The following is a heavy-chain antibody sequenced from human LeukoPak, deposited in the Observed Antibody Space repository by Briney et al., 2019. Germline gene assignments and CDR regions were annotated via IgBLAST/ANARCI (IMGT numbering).Heavy chain of an antibody. CDR2: MNPNSGNT. D-gene: IGHD4-17*01. CDR1: GYTFTSYD. CDR3: ARVRTDFTVTSVVFYNYYMGV. V-gene: IGHV1-8*01. J-gene: IGHJ6*03. Sequence: ASVKVSSKASGYTFTSYDINWVRQATGQGLEWMGWMNPNSGNTGYAQKFQGRVTMTRNTSISTAYMELTSLTSEDTAVYYCARVRTDFTVTSVVFYNYYMGVWGKGTTVTVSS.